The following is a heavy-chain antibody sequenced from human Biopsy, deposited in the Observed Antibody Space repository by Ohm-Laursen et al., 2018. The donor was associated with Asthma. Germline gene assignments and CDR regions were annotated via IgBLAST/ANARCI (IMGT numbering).Heavy chain of an antibody. D-gene: IGHD6-13*01. V-gene: IGHV4-39*01. J-gene: IGHJ6*02. CDR1: GGSISNSNYY. Sequence: GTLSLTCAVSGGSISNSNYYWGWIRQSPGKGLEWIGSLHYSGSPYYTFYNPSLESRVTVSADTSKNQFSLKLTSVTAADMAVYYCVRGSSSWHHGPFHYYYGLDVWGQGTTATVPS. CDR2: LHYSGSPYYT. CDR3: VRGSSSWHHGPFHYYYGLDV.